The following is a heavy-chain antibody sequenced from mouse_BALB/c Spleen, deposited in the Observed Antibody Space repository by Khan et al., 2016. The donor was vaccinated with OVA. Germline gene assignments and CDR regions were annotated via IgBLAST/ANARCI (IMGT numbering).Heavy chain of an antibody. Sequence: QVQLQQSGPELMKPGASVKMSCKASGYTFTDYVINWVKQRTGQGLEWIGEIYPGSGTTYYNEKFKGKATLTADKSSTTAYMQLSSLTAEDSAVYYRAKNYASWFAYWGQGTLVTVSA. V-gene: IGHV1-77*01. CDR2: IYPGSGTT. J-gene: IGHJ3*01. D-gene: IGHD1-1*02. CDR1: GYTFTDYV. CDR3: AKNYASWFAY.